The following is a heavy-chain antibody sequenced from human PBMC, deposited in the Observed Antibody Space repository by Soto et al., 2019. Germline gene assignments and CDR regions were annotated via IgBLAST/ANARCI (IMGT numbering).Heavy chain of an antibody. CDR1: GGSISSSNW. CDR3: ARELDGGGYSYGYFDY. Sequence: QVQLQESGPGLVKPSGTLSLTCAVSGGSISSSNWWSWVRQPPGKGLEWIGEIYHSGSTNYNPSLTSRVTISVDKSKNQVSLKLSSVTAADTAVYYCARELDGGGYSYGYFDYWGQGTLVTVSS. J-gene: IGHJ4*02. CDR2: IYHSGST. D-gene: IGHD5-18*01. V-gene: IGHV4-4*02.